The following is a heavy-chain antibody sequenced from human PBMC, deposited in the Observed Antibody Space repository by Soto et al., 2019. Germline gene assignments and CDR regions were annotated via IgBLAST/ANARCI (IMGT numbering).Heavy chain of an antibody. J-gene: IGHJ4*02. Sequence: EVQLLESGGGLVQPGGSLRLSCAASGFTFSSYAMSWVRQAPGKGLEWVSVISGSSDSTYYADSVKGRFTISRDNSKNTLYLQMNSLRAEDTAVYYCARRTSGWYLDYWGQGTLVTVSS. CDR1: GFTFSSYA. CDR2: ISGSSDST. V-gene: IGHV3-23*01. D-gene: IGHD6-19*01. CDR3: ARRTSGWYLDY.